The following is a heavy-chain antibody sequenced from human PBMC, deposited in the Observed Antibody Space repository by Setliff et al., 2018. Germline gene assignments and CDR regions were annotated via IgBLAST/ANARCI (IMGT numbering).Heavy chain of an antibody. CDR3: ARSGGPRVVLAADFDY. J-gene: IGHJ4*02. CDR1: GYTFTDYG. Sequence: ASVKVSCKTSGYTFTDYGISWVRQAPGQRLEWVGWIRASNDETDYAQKFQGRVTMTTDTPTSTAYMELRSLRSDDTAVYYCARSGGPRVVLAADFDYWGQGTLVTVSS. CDR2: IRASNDET. D-gene: IGHD6-19*01. V-gene: IGHV1-18*01.